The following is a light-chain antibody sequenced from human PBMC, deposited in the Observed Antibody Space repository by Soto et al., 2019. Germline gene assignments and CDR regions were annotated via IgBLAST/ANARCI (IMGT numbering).Light chain of an antibody. V-gene: IGLV1-44*01. Sequence: QLVLTQPPSASGTPGQRVTISCSGSRSNIGSDNVNWYQQLPGTAPKLLIYTNNQRPSGVPDRFSGSKSGTSASLAISGLQSEDEADYYCASWDGSLNGWVFGGGTKLIVL. CDR3: ASWDGSLNGWV. CDR2: TNN. CDR1: RSNIGSDN. J-gene: IGLJ3*02.